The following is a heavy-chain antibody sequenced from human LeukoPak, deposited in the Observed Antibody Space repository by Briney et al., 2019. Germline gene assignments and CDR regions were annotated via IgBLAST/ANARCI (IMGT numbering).Heavy chain of an antibody. CDR2: ISSSSSYI. V-gene: IGHV3-21*01. J-gene: IGHJ5*02. D-gene: IGHD4-17*01. CDR3: ARRFGDYGNWFDP. CDR1: GFTFNSYS. Sequence: GGSLRLSCAASGFTFNSYSMNWVRQAPGKGLEWVPSISSSSSYIYYADSVKGRFTISRDNAKNSLYLQMNSLRAEDTAVYYCARRFGDYGNWFDPWGQGTLVTVSS.